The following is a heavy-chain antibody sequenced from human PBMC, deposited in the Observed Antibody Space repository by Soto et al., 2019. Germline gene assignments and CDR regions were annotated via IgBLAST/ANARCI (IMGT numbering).Heavy chain of an antibody. CDR2: IYPGDSDT. CDR1: GYSFTSYW. Sequence: PGESLKISCKGSGYSFTSYWIGWVRQMPGKGLEWMGIIYPGDSDTRYSPSFQGQVTISADKSISTAYLQWSSLKASDTAMYYCARGGVGGYSGYDQNYFDYWGQGTLVTVSS. J-gene: IGHJ4*02. CDR3: ARGGVGGYSGYDQNYFDY. V-gene: IGHV5-51*01. D-gene: IGHD5-12*01.